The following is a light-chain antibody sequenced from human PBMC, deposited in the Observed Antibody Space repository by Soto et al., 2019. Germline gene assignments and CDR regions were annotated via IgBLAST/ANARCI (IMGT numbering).Light chain of an antibody. V-gene: IGLV1-44*01. CDR1: GSNIAFDT. CDR2: SNS. J-gene: IGLJ1*01. CDR3: AAWDGSVYV. Sequence: QSVLTQPPSASGTPGQRVTISCSGSGSNIAFDTVDWYQQLPGAAPKLLICSNSQRPLGVPVRFSGSKSGTSASLAISGLQSEDEADYYCAAWDGSVYVFGIGTKVTVL.